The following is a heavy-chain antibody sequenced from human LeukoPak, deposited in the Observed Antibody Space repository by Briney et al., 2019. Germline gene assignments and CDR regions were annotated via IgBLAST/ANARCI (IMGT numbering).Heavy chain of an antibody. CDR3: AKDRWELLPPSDFDY. CDR2: ISDSGGRT. D-gene: IGHD1-26*01. CDR1: GFTFSSYG. V-gene: IGHV3-23*01. Sequence: GGSLRLSCAASGFTFSSYGMTWVRQAPGKGLEWVSAISDSGGRTFYADSVKGRFTISRDNSKNTLYPQMNSLRAEDTAVYYCAKDRWELLPPSDFDYWGQGTLVTVSS. J-gene: IGHJ4*02.